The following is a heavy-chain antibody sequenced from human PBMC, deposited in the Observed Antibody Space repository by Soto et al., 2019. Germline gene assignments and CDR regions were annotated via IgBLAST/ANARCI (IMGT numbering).Heavy chain of an antibody. V-gene: IGHV4-39*01. CDR2: IYYSGST. CDR3: ARNTIFGVAINTFDY. CDR1: GGSISSSGYY. Sequence: SETLSLTCAVSGGSISSSGYYWGWIRQPPGKGLEWIGNIYYSGSTYFNSSLKSRVAISVDTSKNQFSLKLSSVTAADTAVYYCARNTIFGVAINTFDYWGQGTLVTVSS. J-gene: IGHJ4*02. D-gene: IGHD3-3*01.